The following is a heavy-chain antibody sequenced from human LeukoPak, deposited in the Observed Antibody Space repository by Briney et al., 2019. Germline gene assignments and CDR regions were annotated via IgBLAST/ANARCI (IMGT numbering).Heavy chain of an antibody. CDR1: GFTFGDYA. J-gene: IGHJ4*02. CDR3: TSVYGDYGYFDY. D-gene: IGHD4-17*01. Sequence: GGSLRLSCTASGFTFGDYAMSWFRQAPGKGLEWVGFIRSKAYGGTTEYAASVKGRFTISRDDSKSIAYLQMNSLRTEDTAVYYCTSVYGDYGYFDYWGQGTLVTVSS. CDR2: IRSKAYGGTT. V-gene: IGHV3-49*03.